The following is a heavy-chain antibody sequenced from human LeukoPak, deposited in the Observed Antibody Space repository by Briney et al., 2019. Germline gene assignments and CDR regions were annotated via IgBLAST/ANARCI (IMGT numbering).Heavy chain of an antibody. D-gene: IGHD2-15*01. V-gene: IGHV4-61*01. CDR1: GASVSGSPYY. CDR3: ARVPGRDYYFYMDV. CDR2: IYYTGST. J-gene: IGHJ6*03. Sequence: PSETLSLTCTVSGASVSGSPYYWGWIRQPPGKGLEWVGYIYYTGSTNYNPSLKSRVTISVDTSKNQFSLKLSSVTAADTAVYYCARVPGRDYYFYMDVWGKGTTVTISS.